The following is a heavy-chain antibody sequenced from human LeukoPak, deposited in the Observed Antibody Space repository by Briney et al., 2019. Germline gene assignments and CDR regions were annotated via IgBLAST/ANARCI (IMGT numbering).Heavy chain of an antibody. CDR3: ARGWSSSCYYYYYYMDV. CDR2: INHSGST. Sequence: PSETLSLTCAVYGGSFSGYYWSWIRQPPGKGLEWIGEINHSGSTNYNPSLKSRVTISVDTSKNQFSLKLSSVTAADTAVYYCARGWSSSCYYYYYYMDVWGKGTTVTVSS. V-gene: IGHV4-34*01. J-gene: IGHJ6*03. D-gene: IGHD2-2*01. CDR1: GGSFSGYY.